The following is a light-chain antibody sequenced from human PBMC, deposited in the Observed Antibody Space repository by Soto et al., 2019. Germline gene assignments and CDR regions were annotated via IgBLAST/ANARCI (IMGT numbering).Light chain of an antibody. V-gene: IGKV3-20*01. J-gene: IGKJ3*01. CDR3: QQYGRSPGLFT. Sequence: EIVLTQSPGTLSFSPGERSTLSCRSSQSFSNTYLAWYQQKPGQAPRLLIYYASSRATGIPDRFSGSGSGTDFTLTISRLEPEDFAVYYCQQYGRSPGLFTFGPGTKVDNK. CDR1: QSFSNTY. CDR2: YAS.